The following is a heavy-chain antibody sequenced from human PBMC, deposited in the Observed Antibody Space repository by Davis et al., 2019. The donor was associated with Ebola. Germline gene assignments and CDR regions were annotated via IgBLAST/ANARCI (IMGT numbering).Heavy chain of an antibody. CDR3: ARDYPRAHYYGSGIGSLFYYFGMDV. CDR1: GYSFTTFS. V-gene: IGHV1-3*01. J-gene: IGHJ6*02. CDR2: INADNGDT. Sequence: ASVKVSCKASGYSFTTFSMHWVRQAPGQGLEWMGWINADNGDTKYSQNFQGRVTITTDTSANTAYMDLRSLRSEDTAVYYCARDYPRAHYYGSGIGSLFYYFGMDVWGQGTTVTVSS. D-gene: IGHD3-10*01.